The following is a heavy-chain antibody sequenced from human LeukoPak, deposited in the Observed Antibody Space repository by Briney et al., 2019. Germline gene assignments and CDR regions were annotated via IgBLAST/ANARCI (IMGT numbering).Heavy chain of an antibody. V-gene: IGHV4-61*02. CDR1: GGSISSGSYY. J-gene: IGHJ4*02. D-gene: IGHD5-12*01. CDR3: ARVRATPSPAYFDY. CDR2: IYTSGST. Sequence: TSETLSLTCTVSGGSISSGSYYWSWIRQPAGKGLERIGRIYTSGSTNYNPSLKSRVTISVDTSKNHFSLKLSSVTAADTAVYYCARVRATPSPAYFDYWGQGTLVTVSS.